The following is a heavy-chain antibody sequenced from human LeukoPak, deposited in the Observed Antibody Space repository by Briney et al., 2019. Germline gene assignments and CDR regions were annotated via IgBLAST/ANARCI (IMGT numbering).Heavy chain of an antibody. D-gene: IGHD3-22*01. CDR2: IKPNSGGT. J-gene: IGHJ4*02. V-gene: IGHV1-2*02. CDR3: ARDQWTHDSSGQTDY. CDR1: GYSFADYY. Sequence: GASVKVSCKASGYSFADYYMHWVRQAPGQGLEWMGWIKPNSGGTRSAQKFQGRVTMTRDTSISTAYMELSRLRSDDTAVYYCARDQWTHDSSGQTDYWGQGTLVTVSS.